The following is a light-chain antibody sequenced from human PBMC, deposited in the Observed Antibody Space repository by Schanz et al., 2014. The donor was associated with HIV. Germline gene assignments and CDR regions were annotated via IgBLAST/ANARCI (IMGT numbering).Light chain of an antibody. CDR3: QQYGSSPLFT. CDR1: QSIGSW. CDR2: KTS. V-gene: IGKV1-5*03. Sequence: DIQLTQSPSFLSASVGDRVTITCRASQSIGSWLAWYQQRPGEAPKLLIYKTSGLESGVPSRFSGSGSGTDFTLTISRLEPEDFAVYYCQQYGSSPLFTFGPGTKVDVK. J-gene: IGKJ3*01.